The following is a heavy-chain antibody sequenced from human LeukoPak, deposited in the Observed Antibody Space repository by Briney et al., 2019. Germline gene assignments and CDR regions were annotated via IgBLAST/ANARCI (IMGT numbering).Heavy chain of an antibody. J-gene: IGHJ3*02. D-gene: IGHD6-19*01. CDR1: GFTFSTYW. CDR2: IKQDGSEK. CDR3: VRGHVAVAAHDDAFDI. Sequence: GGSLRLSCAASGFTFSTYWMTWVRQAPGKGLEWVANIKQDGSEKYFVDSVKGRFTISRDNAKNSLYLQMNSLRAEDTAVYYCVRGHVAVAAHDDAFDIWGQGTMVTVSS. V-gene: IGHV3-7*01.